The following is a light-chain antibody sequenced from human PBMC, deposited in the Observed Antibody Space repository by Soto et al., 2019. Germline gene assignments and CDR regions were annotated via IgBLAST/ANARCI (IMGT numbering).Light chain of an antibody. CDR2: EVS. CDR3: QSYDNSLSGAWV. Sequence: QSVLTQPASVSGSPGQSITISCTGTNSDVGAYNYVSWFQQHPGRAPKLIIFEVSNRPSGVLDRFSGSKSGTSASLAITGLQAEDEADYYCQSYDNSLSGAWVFGGGTKLTVL. V-gene: IGLV2-14*01. J-gene: IGLJ3*02. CDR1: NSDVGAYNY.